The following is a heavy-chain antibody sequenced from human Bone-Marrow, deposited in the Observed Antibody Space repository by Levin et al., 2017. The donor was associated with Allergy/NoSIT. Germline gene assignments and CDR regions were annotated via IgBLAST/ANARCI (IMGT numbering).Heavy chain of an antibody. CDR3: ARAELGDFDS. CDR2: IHHSGDT. V-gene: IGHV4-38-2*01. D-gene: IGHD7-27*01. Sequence: SETLSLTCAVSGSSISRGYYWGWIRQPPGKGLEWIGSIHHSGDTNYNPSLKSRVTISVDTSKNHFSLSLNSVTAADTAVYYCARAELGDFDSWGQGALVTVSS. CDR1: GSSISRGYY. J-gene: IGHJ5*01.